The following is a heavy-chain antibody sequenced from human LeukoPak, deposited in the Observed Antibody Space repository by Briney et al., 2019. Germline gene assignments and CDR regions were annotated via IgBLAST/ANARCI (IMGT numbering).Heavy chain of an antibody. V-gene: IGHV3-64*01. Sequence: GGSLRLSCAASGFTFSSYAMHWVRQAPGKGLEYVSAISSNGGSTYYANSVKGRFTISRDNSKNTLYLQMGSLRAEDMAVYYCARAPFTDYYGSGSLALVYWGQGTLVTVSS. CDR2: ISSNGGST. J-gene: IGHJ4*02. CDR3: ARAPFTDYYGSGSLALVY. CDR1: GFTFSSYA. D-gene: IGHD3-10*01.